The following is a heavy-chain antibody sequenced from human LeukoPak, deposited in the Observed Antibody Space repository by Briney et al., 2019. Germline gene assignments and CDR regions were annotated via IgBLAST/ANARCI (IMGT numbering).Heavy chain of an antibody. CDR3: ARSGGNRPFDY. Sequence: SETLSLTCTVSGGSISSYYWSWIRQPPGKGLEWIGYIYYSGSTNYNPSLKSRVTISVDTSKNQFSLKLSSVTAADTAVYYCARSGGNRPFDYWGQGTLVTVSS. CDR2: IYYSGST. J-gene: IGHJ4*02. CDR1: GGSISSYY. V-gene: IGHV4-59*01. D-gene: IGHD4-23*01.